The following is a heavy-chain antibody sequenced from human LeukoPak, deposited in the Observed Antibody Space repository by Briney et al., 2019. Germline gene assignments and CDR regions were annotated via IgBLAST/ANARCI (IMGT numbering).Heavy chain of an antibody. CDR2: ISENI. J-gene: IGHJ5*02. D-gene: IGHD2/OR15-2a*01. CDR3: VREIGRPKTFYFNS. V-gene: IGHV3-69-1*01. CDR1: GFVFSRDN. Sequence: GGSLRLSCTASGFVFSRDNMNWARQAPGKGLEWASHISENIYHADSVKGRFTISRDNAKNSLYLQMSNLRAEDTAMYYCVREIGRPKTFYFNSWGRGTLVIVSS.